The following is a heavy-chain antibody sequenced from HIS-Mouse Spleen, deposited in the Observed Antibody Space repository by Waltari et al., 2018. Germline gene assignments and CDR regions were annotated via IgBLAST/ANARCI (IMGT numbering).Heavy chain of an antibody. CDR3: ARDQVEIAVAGPGGLGSDAFDI. Sequence: QLQLQESGPGLVKPSETLSLTCTVSGGSISSSSYYWGWIRQPPGKGLEWIGSIYYRRRTYANPALKGAVTISVETSKNQFARKLSSVTASDTAVYYCARDQVEIAVAGPGGLGSDAFDIWGQGTMVTVSS. CDR1: GGSISSSSYY. D-gene: IGHD6-19*01. V-gene: IGHV4-39*07. J-gene: IGHJ3*02. CDR2: IYYRRRT.